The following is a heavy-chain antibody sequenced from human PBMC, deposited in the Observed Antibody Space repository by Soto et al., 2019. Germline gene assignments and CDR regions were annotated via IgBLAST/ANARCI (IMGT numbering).Heavy chain of an antibody. CDR1: GYTFTSYD. Sequence: QAQLVQSGAEVKKPGASVKVSCKASGYTFTSYDINWVRQAPGQGLEWLGWMDPNSGSTGYAKNFQGRVTITRNISINTAHMELSSLRSEDTAVYYCARERKFDFWRKGLDVWGQGTTVTVSS. CDR3: ARERKFDFWRKGLDV. D-gene: IGHD3-3*01. CDR2: MDPNSGST. V-gene: IGHV1-8*01. J-gene: IGHJ6*02.